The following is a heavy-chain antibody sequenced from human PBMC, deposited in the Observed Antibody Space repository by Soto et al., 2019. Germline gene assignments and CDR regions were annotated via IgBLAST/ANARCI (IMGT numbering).Heavy chain of an antibody. CDR3: AIRYYDFWSGYYTSHYYYGMDV. J-gene: IGHJ6*02. CDR2: ISGSGGST. D-gene: IGHD3-3*01. V-gene: IGHV3-23*01. CDR1: GFTFSSYA. Sequence: EVQLLESGGGLVQPGGSLRLSCAASGFTFSSYAMSWVRQAPGKGLEWVSAISGSGGSTYYADSVKGRFTISRDNSKNPLYLQMNSLRAEDTTVYYCAIRYYDFWSGYYTSHYYYGMDVWGQGTTVTVSS.